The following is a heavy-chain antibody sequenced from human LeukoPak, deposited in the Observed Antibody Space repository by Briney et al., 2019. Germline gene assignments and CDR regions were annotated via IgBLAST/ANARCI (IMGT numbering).Heavy chain of an antibody. D-gene: IGHD2-21*02. Sequence: PGGSLRLSCAASGFTFSSYTMSWVRQAPGKGLEWVSDISGSGAGTYYADSVKGRFTISRDNAKKSLYLQMTSLTAEDTAVYYCARDRGAYCGGDCYLGFDYWGRGTLVTVSS. CDR2: ISGSGAGT. J-gene: IGHJ4*01. V-gene: IGHV3-23*01. CDR3: ARDRGAYCGGDCYLGFDY. CDR1: GFTFSSYT.